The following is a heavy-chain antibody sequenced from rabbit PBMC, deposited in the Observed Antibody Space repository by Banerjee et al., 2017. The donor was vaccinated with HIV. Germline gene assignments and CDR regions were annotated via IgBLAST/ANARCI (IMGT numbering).Heavy chain of an antibody. Sequence: QEQLEESGGGLVKPEGSLTLTCTASGFTISSSYWICWVRQAPGKGLEWIGCINTGNGGTYYASWVNGRFIISKTSSTTVTLQMTSLTAADTATYFCARTPSYAGSSDWYYFNLWGPGTLVTVS. CDR1: GFTISSSYW. CDR2: INTGNGGT. V-gene: IGHV1S45*01. J-gene: IGHJ4*01. CDR3: ARTPSYAGSSDWYYFNL. D-gene: IGHD8-1*01.